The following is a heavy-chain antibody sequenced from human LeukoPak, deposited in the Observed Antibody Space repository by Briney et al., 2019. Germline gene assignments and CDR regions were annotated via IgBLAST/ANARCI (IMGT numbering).Heavy chain of an antibody. V-gene: IGHV3-64D*06. CDR2: ISSSGGTT. J-gene: IGHJ4*02. Sequence: SCKVSGYTLTELSMHWVRQAPGKGLEYVSAISSSGGTTYYADSVKGRFTISRDNSKNTLYLQMSSLRAEDAALYYCVRPYDYWGQGTLVTISS. CDR1: GYTLTELS. CDR3: VRPYDY.